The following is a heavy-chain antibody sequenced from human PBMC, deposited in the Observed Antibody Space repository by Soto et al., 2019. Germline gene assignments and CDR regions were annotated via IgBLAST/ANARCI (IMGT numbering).Heavy chain of an antibody. CDR2: ISSSGSFK. V-gene: IGHV3-21*01. J-gene: IGHJ4*02. CDR3: ARDPPSGTTLDWADS. D-gene: IGHD1-7*01. Sequence: EVQLVESGGGLVKPGGSLRLSCATSGFSFSSDSMGWVRQAPGKGLEWVSSISSSGSFKTYADSVKGRFTISRDNAKNAPYLQMSGLKDEDTAVYYCARDPPSGTTLDWADSWGQGTLGTVSS. CDR1: GFSFSSDS.